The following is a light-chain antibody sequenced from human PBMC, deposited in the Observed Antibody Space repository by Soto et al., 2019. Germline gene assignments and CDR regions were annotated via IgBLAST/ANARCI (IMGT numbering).Light chain of an antibody. V-gene: IGLV2-14*01. CDR3: SSYTSSSTNV. Sequence: QSALTQPASVSXSPGQSITISCTGTSSDVGGYNYVSWYQQHPGKAPKLMIYEVSNRPSGVSNRFSGSKSGNTASLTISGLQAEDEADYYCSSYTSSSTNVFGTGTKLTVL. J-gene: IGLJ1*01. CDR1: SSDVGGYNY. CDR2: EVS.